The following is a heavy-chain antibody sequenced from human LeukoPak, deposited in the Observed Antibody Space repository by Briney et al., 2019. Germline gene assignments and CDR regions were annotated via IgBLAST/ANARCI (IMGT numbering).Heavy chain of an antibody. CDR2: IHYTDSA. J-gene: IGHJ4*02. D-gene: IGHD6-13*01. Sequence: SETLSLTCTVPGGSITSSGYYWAWIRQPPGKGLDYIGNIHYTDSALYNPSLQSRATILVDTSKNQFSLKLTSVTAADTAVYYCARRTAAAGPFDYWGQGTLVTVSS. CDR1: GGSITSSGYY. CDR3: ARRTAAAGPFDY. V-gene: IGHV4-39*01.